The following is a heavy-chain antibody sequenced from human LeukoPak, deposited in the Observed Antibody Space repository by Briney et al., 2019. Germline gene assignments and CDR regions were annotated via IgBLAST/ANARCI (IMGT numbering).Heavy chain of an antibody. Sequence: GASVKVSCKASEYTFTGYYIHWVRQAPGEGLEWMGWINPDSGGTNYAQKFQGRVTMTRDTSISTGYMELSRLRSDDTAVYYCARCPKQVGFAYWHFDLWGRGTLVTVSS. CDR3: ARCPKQVGFAYWHFDL. CDR2: INPDSGGT. D-gene: IGHD1-26*01. V-gene: IGHV1-2*02. CDR1: EYTFTGYY. J-gene: IGHJ2*01.